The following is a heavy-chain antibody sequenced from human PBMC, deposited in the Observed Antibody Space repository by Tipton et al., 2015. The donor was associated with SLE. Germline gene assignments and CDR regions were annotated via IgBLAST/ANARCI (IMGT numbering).Heavy chain of an antibody. CDR2: IFHGGST. V-gene: IGHV4-34*12. CDR1: GGSLSGYY. Sequence: TLSLTCAVDGGSLSGYYWSWIRQSPGKGLEWIGEIFHGGSTIYSPSLKSRVTISEDTSKNQFSLSLRSVTAADTAVYYCARSLTILYYYGMDVWGQGTTVTVSS. CDR3: ARSLTILYYYGMDV. D-gene: IGHD3-3*01. J-gene: IGHJ6*02.